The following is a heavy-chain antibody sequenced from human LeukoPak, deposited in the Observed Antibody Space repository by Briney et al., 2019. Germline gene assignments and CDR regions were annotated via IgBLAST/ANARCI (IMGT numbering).Heavy chain of an antibody. CDR3: AREGSSWSIEY. V-gene: IGHV1-2*02. D-gene: IGHD6-13*01. J-gene: IGHJ4*02. CDR1: GYTFSGGYY. Sequence: ASVKFSCKAFGYTFSGGYYIHWVRQAPGPGLEWLGWINPNSGGTNYAQKLQGRVTMTKDTSISTAYMELTSLKSDDTAIYYCAREGSSWSIEYWGQGTLLTVSS. CDR2: INPNSGGT.